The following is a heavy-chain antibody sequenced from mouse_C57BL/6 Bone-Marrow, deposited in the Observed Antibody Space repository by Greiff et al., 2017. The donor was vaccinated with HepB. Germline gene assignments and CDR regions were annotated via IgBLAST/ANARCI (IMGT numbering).Heavy chain of an antibody. Sequence: VQLQQPGAELVKPGASVKMSCKASGYTFTSYWITWVKQRPRQGLEWIGDIYPGSGSTNYNEKFKSKATLTVDTSSSTAYMQLSSLTSEDSAVYYCARTVVPYFDYWGQVTTLTVSS. CDR3: ARTVVPYFDY. V-gene: IGHV1-55*01. J-gene: IGHJ2*01. D-gene: IGHD1-1*01. CDR2: IYPGSGST. CDR1: GYTFTSYW.